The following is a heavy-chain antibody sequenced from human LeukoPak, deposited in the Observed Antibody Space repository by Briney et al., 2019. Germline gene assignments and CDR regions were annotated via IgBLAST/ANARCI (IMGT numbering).Heavy chain of an antibody. Sequence: AAVKVSCKASGYSFTSSYIHWVRQAPEQGVEWMGLISPSVGGTTYAQQFQGRLTLTRDMSSSAVYMEMTSLTSADTAVYYCARGIRHLRLDDWGQGTLVTVSS. CDR3: ARGIRHLRLDD. CDR2: ISPSVGGT. J-gene: IGHJ4*02. V-gene: IGHV1-46*01. CDR1: GYSFTSSY.